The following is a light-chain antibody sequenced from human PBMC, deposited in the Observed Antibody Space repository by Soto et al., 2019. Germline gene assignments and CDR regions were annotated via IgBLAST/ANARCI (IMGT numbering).Light chain of an antibody. CDR2: DVS. CDR1: SSDVGGYNY. J-gene: IGLJ2*01. Sequence: QSALTQPASVSGSPGQSITISCTGTSSDVGGYNYVSWYQQHPGKAPKRMIYDVSNRPSGVSNRFSGSKSGNTASLTISGLQAEDEADYYCSSYTSSSTRVFGGGTKVTVL. V-gene: IGLV2-14*01. CDR3: SSYTSSSTRV.